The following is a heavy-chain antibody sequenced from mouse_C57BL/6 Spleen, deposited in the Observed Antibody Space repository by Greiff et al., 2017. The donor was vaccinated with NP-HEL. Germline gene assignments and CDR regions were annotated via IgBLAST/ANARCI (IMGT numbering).Heavy chain of an antibody. J-gene: IGHJ1*03. Sequence: QVQLQQSGAELVKPGASVKLSCKASGYTFTSYWMQWVKQRPGQGLEWIGEIDPSDSYTNYNQKFKGKATLTVDTSSSTAYMQLSSLTSEDSAVYYCARKDWDFDVWGTGTTVTVSS. CDR3: ARKDWDFDV. CDR1: GYTFTSYW. CDR2: IDPSDSYT. V-gene: IGHV1-50*01.